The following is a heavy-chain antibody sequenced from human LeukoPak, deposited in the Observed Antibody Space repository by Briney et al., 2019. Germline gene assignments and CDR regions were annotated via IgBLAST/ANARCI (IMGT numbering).Heavy chain of an antibody. D-gene: IGHD3-10*01. J-gene: IGHJ4*02. V-gene: IGHV4-61*02. Sequence: SETLFLTCTVSGGSISSGSYYWSWIRQPAGKGLESIGRIYTSGSTNYNPSLKSRVTISVDTSKNQFSLKLSSVTAADTAVYYCARLGMVRGVLQLHFDYWGQGTLVTVSS. CDR1: GGSISSGSYY. CDR2: IYTSGST. CDR3: ARLGMVRGVLQLHFDY.